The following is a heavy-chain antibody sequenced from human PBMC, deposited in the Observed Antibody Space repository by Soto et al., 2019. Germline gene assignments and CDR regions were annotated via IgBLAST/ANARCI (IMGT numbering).Heavy chain of an antibody. CDR2: IGFAGDT. Sequence: EANLVESGGGLVQPGGSLRLSCAASGFSFNNYDMHWVRQATSKSLEWVATIGFAGDTYYPRSVKGRFTISRKNAINSFSLQMGGLRAEDTAVYYCARGTTVTKGSYWYLDLWGSGTLVTVSS. V-gene: IGHV3-13*01. J-gene: IGHJ2*01. CDR3: ARGTTVTKGSYWYLDL. D-gene: IGHD4-17*01. CDR1: GFSFNNYD.